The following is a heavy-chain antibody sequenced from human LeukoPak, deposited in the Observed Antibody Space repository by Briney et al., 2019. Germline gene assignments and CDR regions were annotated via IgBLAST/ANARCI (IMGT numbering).Heavy chain of an antibody. J-gene: IGHJ4*02. Sequence: SETLSLTCAVYGGSFSGYYWSWIRQPPGKGLEWIGEINHSGSTNYNPSLKSRVTISVDTSKNQFSLKLSSVTAADTAVYYCARVRPTYYYDSSGYYAHLRLDYFDYRGQGTLVTVSS. D-gene: IGHD3-22*01. CDR3: ARVRPTYYYDSSGYYAHLRLDYFDY. CDR2: INHSGST. CDR1: GGSFSGYY. V-gene: IGHV4-34*01.